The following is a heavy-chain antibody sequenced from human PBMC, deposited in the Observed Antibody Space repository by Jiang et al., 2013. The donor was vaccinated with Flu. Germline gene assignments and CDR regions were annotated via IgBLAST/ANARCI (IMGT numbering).Heavy chain of an antibody. D-gene: IGHD1-26*01. J-gene: IGHJ3*02. CDR2: ISYDGSNK. V-gene: IGHV3-30*18. Sequence: WVRQAPGKGLEWVAVISYDGSNKYYADSVKGRFTISRDNSKNTLYLQMNSLRAEDTAVYYCAKMWELLRGIDAFDIWGQGTMVTVSS. CDR3: AKMWELLRGIDAFDI.